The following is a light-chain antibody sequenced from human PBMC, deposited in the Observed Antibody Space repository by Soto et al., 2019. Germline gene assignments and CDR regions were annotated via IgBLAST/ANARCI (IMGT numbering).Light chain of an antibody. Sequence: DIQMTQSPSTLSASVGDRVTITCRASQSISTSLAWYQQKPGKAPKVLIYKESSLESGVPSRFSGSGSGTEFPLTISSLQPDDFATYYCQHCDSYWTFGQGTKVEIK. CDR1: QSISTS. J-gene: IGKJ1*01. CDR3: QHCDSYWT. V-gene: IGKV1-5*03. CDR2: KES.